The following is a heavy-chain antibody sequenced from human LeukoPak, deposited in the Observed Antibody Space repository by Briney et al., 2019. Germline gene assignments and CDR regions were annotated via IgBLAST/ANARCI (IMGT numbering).Heavy chain of an antibody. Sequence: GGSLRLSCAASGFTFSSYGMHWVRQAPGQGLEWMGIINPSGGSTSYAQKFQGRVTMTRDMSTSTVYMELSSLRSEDTAVYYCARCGGVDGVCYTSFDYWGQGTLVTVSS. V-gene: IGHV1-46*01. CDR3: ARCGGVDGVCYTSFDY. D-gene: IGHD2-8*01. J-gene: IGHJ4*02. CDR2: INPSGGST. CDR1: GFTFSSYG.